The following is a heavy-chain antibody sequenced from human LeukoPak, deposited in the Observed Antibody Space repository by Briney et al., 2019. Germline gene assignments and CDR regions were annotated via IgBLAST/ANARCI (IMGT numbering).Heavy chain of an antibody. J-gene: IGHJ6*02. CDR2: INHSGST. D-gene: IGHD2-2*01. V-gene: IGHV4-34*01. Sequence: KPSETLSLTCAVYGGSFSGYYWSWIRQPPGKGLEWIGEINHSGSTNYNPSLKSRVTISVDTSKNQFSLKLSSVTAADTAVYYCARSQGYCSSTSCPTTLHYYGMDVWGQGTTVTVSS. CDR1: GGSFSGYY. CDR3: ARSQGYCSSTSCPTTLHYYGMDV.